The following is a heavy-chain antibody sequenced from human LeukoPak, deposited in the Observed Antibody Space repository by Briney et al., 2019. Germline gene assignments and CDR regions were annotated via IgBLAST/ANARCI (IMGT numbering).Heavy chain of an antibody. D-gene: IGHD5-18*01. V-gene: IGHV3-30*18. CDR1: GFTFSSYG. CDR3: AKWNSYGYYFDY. Sequence: TGGSLRLSCAASGFTFSSYGMHWVRQAPGKGLEWAAVISYDGSNKYYADSVKGRFTISRDNSKNTLYLQMNSLRAEDTAVYYCAKWNSYGYYFDYWGQGTLVTVSS. J-gene: IGHJ4*02. CDR2: ISYDGSNK.